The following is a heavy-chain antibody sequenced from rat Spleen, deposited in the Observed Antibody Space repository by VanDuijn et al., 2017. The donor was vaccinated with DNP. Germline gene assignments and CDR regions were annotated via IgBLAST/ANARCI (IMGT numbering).Heavy chain of an antibody. J-gene: IGHJ3*01. CDR2: ISYDGGSP. CDR1: GFIFSNYD. Sequence: EVQLVESGGGLVQPGRSMKLSCAVSGFIFSNYDMAWVRQVPTKGLEWVASISYDGGSPFYRDSVKGRFTISRDNAKSTLYLQMNSLRSEDTAIYYCVRPDVYYGLEDWSANWGQGTLVTVSS. V-gene: IGHV5-22*01. CDR3: VRPDVYYGLEDWSAN. D-gene: IGHD1-6*01.